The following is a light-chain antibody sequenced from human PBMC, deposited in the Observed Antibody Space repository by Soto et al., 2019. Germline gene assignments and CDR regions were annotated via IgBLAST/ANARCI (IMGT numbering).Light chain of an antibody. J-gene: IGKJ5*01. CDR1: ESVDSY. V-gene: IGKV3-11*01. CDR3: LQRSSWPIP. Sequence: SKLPQSPSSLSLSQGERDTLHCRASESVDSYLVWYQQKPGQAPRLLISGASNRATGIPARFSGSGSGTDFALTINSLEPEDFAVYYCLQRSSWPIPFGQGTRLEIK. CDR2: GAS.